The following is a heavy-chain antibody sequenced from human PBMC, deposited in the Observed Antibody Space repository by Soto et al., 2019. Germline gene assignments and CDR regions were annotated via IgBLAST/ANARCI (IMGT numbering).Heavy chain of an antibody. J-gene: IGHJ4*02. V-gene: IGHV1-69*04. Sequence: AASVKVSCKASGGTFGSSSISWVRQAPGQGLEWMGRISPYHGETNYAQKLQGRVTVTTDKSASTAYMELSSLRSEDTAVYYCARAILRGYYDSSGLDPNFDYWGQGTLVTVSS. CDR1: GGTFGSSS. CDR3: ARAILRGYYDSSGLDPNFDY. D-gene: IGHD3-22*01. CDR2: ISPYHGET.